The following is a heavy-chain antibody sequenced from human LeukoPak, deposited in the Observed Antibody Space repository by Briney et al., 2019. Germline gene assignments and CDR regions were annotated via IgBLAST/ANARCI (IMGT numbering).Heavy chain of an antibody. CDR2: IYTSGIT. CDR3: ARAYGSGSLDAFDI. D-gene: IGHD3-10*01. J-gene: IGHJ3*02. V-gene: IGHV4-59*10. Sequence: SETLSLTCAVYGGSFSGYYWSWIRQPAGKGLEWVGRIYTSGITNYNPSLKSRVTISVDTSKNQFSLKLSSVTAADTAVYYCARAYGSGSLDAFDIWGQGTMVTVSS. CDR1: GGSFSGYY.